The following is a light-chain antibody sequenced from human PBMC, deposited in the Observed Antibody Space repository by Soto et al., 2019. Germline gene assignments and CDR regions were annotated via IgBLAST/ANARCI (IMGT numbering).Light chain of an antibody. CDR2: EVS. J-gene: IGLJ2*01. CDR1: SGDVGAYNY. V-gene: IGLV2-8*01. CDR3: SSYARGNNVV. Sequence: QSVLTQPPSASGSPGQSGTISCTGTSGDVGAYNYVSWFQQHPGKATKFMIYEVSKRPSGVPDRFSGSKSGNTASLTVSGLQAEDEADYYCSSYARGNNVVFGGGTKLTVL.